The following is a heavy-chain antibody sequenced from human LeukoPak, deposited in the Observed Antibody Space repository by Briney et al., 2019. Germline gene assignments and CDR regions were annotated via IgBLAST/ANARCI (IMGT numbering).Heavy chain of an antibody. V-gene: IGHV3-15*04. CDR1: GLTLSNAW. CDR2: IESNPDGGRA. J-gene: IGHJ4*02. D-gene: IGHD6-13*01. CDR3: TTDRTYSLPDC. Sequence: KSGGSLRLSCTASGLTLSNAWMTWVRQAPGKGLEWVGRIESNPDGGRADYAAPVKGRFTISRDDSKNTLYLEMNGLQTEDTGFYYCTTDRTYSLPDCWGQGTLVTVSS.